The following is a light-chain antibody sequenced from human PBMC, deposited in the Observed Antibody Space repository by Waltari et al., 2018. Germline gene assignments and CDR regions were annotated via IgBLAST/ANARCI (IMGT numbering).Light chain of an antibody. V-gene: IGKV1-16*01. CDR1: QDISNL. CDR3: HQYKSYPIT. Sequence: DIQMTQSPSPLSASVGDRVTITCRVSQDISNLVAWFQQKPGKAPKSLVYLISTLQSGVPSRFSGSGSGTNFTLTISSLQPEDFATYYCHQYKSYPITFGPGTKVDIK. J-gene: IGKJ3*01. CDR2: LIS.